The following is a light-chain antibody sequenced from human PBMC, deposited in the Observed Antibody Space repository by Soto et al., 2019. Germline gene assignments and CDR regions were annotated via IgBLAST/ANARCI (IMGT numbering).Light chain of an antibody. CDR3: QQYGSSPPYT. CDR1: HSVSSSY. Sequence: EIVLTQSPGTLSLSPGERATLSCRASHSVSSSYLAWYQQKPGQAPRLLIYGASSRATGIPDRFSGSGYGTDLTLTISRLEPEDFAVYYCQQYGSSPPYTFGQGTKLEIK. J-gene: IGKJ2*01. CDR2: GAS. V-gene: IGKV3-20*01.